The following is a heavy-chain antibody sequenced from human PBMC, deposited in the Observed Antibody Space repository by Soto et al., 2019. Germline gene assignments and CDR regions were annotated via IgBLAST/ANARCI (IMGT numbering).Heavy chain of an antibody. CDR2: TAYTGNT. V-gene: IGHV4-59*01. CDR1: GGCITSYP. Sequence: PSXTLSLTCVVSGGCITSYPWSWIRQFPVNGLEWIAYTAYTGNTNYNPSLKSRVTISMDTSKNQLSLKLTSMTAADTAVYYCARDWWEEPAGKETVSQFDYWGQGTLVTVSS. CDR3: ARDWWEEPAGKETVSQFDY. D-gene: IGHD6-13*01. J-gene: IGHJ4*02.